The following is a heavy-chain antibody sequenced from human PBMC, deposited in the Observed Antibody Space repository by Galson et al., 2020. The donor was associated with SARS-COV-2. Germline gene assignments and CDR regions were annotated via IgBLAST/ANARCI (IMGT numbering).Heavy chain of an antibody. D-gene: IGHD2-8*02. J-gene: IGHJ6*01. CDR1: GISVKRGHF. V-gene: IGHV4-38-2*01. CDR2: FSQDGTS. Sequence: SETLSLTCAVSGISVKRGHFCCWIRQPPGKGLEWIVNFSQDGTSYYNPSLKSRVTISIDTSTNLISLRLKSLTAADTAVYYCARQDAECFRGICRHLFCAPMDGWG. CDR3: ARQDAECFRGICRHLFCAPMDG.